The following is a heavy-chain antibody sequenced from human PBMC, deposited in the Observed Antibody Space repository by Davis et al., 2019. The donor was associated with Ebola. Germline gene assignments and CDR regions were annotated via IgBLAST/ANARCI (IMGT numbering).Heavy chain of an antibody. CDR3: ARVGADFWSGYTSAFDI. V-gene: IGHV4-61*01. CDR2: IYYSGST. Sequence: SETLSLTCTVSGGSVSSGSYYWSWLRQPPGKGLEWIGYIYYSGSTHYNPSLKSRVTISVDTSKNQFSLKLSSVTAADTAVYYCARVGADFWSGYTSAFDIWGQGTMVTVSS. J-gene: IGHJ3*02. D-gene: IGHD3-3*01. CDR1: GGSVSSGSYY.